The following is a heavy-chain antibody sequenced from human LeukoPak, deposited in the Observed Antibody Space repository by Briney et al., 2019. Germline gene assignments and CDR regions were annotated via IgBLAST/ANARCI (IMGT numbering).Heavy chain of an antibody. D-gene: IGHD1-26*01. J-gene: IGHJ4*02. CDR3: ARDRIKGGSYYFDY. CDR2: ISGRSSTI. CDR1: AFTFSDYS. Sequence: GGSLRLSCAASAFTFSDYSMNWVRQAPGRGLEWVSYISGRSSTIYYADSVKGRFTISRDNAKNSMYLQMNSLRAEDTAVYYCARDRIKGGSYYFDYWGQGTLVTVSS. V-gene: IGHV3-48*01.